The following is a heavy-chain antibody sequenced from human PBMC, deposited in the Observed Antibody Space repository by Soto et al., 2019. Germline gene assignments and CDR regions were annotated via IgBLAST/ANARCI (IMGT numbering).Heavy chain of an antibody. V-gene: IGHV3-30-3*01. J-gene: IGHJ3*02. CDR3: ARDPAAYDPDDAFDI. CDR2: ISYDGSNK. Sequence: PGGSLRLSCAASGFTFSSYAMHWVRQAPGKGLEWVAVISYDGSNKYYADSVKGRFTISRDNSKNTLYLQMNSLRAEDTAVYYFARDPAAYDPDDAFDIWGQGTMVTVSS. CDR1: GFTFSSYA. D-gene: IGHD6-13*01.